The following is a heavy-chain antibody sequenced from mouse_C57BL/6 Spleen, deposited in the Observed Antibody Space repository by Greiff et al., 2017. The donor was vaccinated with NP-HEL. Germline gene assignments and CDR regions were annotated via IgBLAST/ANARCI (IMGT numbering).Heavy chain of an antibody. CDR1: GYTFTSYT. D-gene: IGHD2-3*01. CDR3: AREGPDGYYDFDY. V-gene: IGHV1-4*01. CDR2: INPSSGYT. J-gene: IGHJ2*01. Sequence: QVQLKQSGAELARPGASVKMSCKASGYTFTSYTMHWVKQRPGQGLEWIGYINPSSGYTKYNQKFKDKATLTADKSSSTAYMQLSSLTSEDSAVYYCAREGPDGYYDFDYWGQGTTLTVSS.